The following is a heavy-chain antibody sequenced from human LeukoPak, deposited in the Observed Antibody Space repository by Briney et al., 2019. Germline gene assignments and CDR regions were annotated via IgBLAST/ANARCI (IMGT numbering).Heavy chain of an antibody. CDR1: GFTFSSYA. Sequence: GGSLRLSCAASGFTFSSYALTWVRQAPGKGLEWVSTITGSDDRTYYADSVKGRFTISRDYSKNTLHLQLNSLRAEDTAIYYCAKVPRTNHDNFFDYWGQGTLVTVSS. CDR2: ITGSDDRT. D-gene: IGHD2-8*01. CDR3: AKVPRTNHDNFFDY. V-gene: IGHV3-23*01. J-gene: IGHJ4*02.